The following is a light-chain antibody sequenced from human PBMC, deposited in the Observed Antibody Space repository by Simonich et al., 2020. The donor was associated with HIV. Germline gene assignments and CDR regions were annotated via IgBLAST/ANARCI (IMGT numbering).Light chain of an antibody. J-gene: IGKJ1*01. CDR3: QQYYSTPRT. Sequence: DIVMTQSPDSLAVSLGERATINCKSSQSVLYSSNNKNYLAWYQQKPGQPPKLLIYWASTRESGFPDRFSSRGSGTDFTLTISSLQAEDVAVYYCQQYYSTPRTFGQGTKVEIK. V-gene: IGKV4-1*01. CDR1: QSVLYSSNNKNY. CDR2: WAS.